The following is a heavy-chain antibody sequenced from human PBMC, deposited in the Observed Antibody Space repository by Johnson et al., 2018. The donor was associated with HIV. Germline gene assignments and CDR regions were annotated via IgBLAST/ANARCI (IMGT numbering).Heavy chain of an antibody. Sequence: VQLVESGGGLIQPGGSLRLSCAAFGFAVSSNYMSWVRQAPGKGLEWVSGISWNSGSIGYADSVKGRFTISRDNAKNSLYLQMNSLRAEDTALYYCARDNNLSSAFDILGQGTMVTVSS. CDR2: ISWNSGSI. CDR3: ARDNNLSSAFDI. V-gene: IGHV3-9*01. CDR1: GFAVSSNY. D-gene: IGHD2/OR15-2a*01. J-gene: IGHJ3*02.